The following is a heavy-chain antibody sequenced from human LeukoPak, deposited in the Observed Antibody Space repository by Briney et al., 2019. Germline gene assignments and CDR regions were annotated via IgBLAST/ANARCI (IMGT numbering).Heavy chain of an antibody. CDR3: AHANYYSYFMDV. CDR2: IFWDDDK. J-gene: IGHJ6*03. CDR1: GFSLSTSGLG. Sequence: KLSGPTLFNPTQTLTLTCTFSGFSLSTSGLGVGLIRQPPGKALAWLAFIFWDDDKYYSPFLKSRLNITKDTSKNQVVLSMTNMDPVDTATYFCAHANYYSYFMDVWGKGTTVTVSS. V-gene: IGHV2-5*02.